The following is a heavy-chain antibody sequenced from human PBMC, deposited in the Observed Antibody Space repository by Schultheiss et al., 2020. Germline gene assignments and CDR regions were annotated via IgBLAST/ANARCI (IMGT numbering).Heavy chain of an antibody. D-gene: IGHD3-16*01. Sequence: GGSLRLSCAASGFTVSSNYMSWVRQAPGKGLEWVSILYGGGGKYYADSVKGRFAISRDNSKNTLYLQMNSLRAEDTAVYYCARAPLGPKWGTYYYYGMDVWGQGTTVTVSS. CDR2: LYGGGGK. J-gene: IGHJ6*02. V-gene: IGHV3-53*01. CDR1: GFTVSSNY. CDR3: ARAPLGPKWGTYYYYGMDV.